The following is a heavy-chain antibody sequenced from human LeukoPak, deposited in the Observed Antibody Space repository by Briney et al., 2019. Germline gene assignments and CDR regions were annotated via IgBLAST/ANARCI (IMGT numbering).Heavy chain of an antibody. CDR2: ISGSGGST. Sequence: PGGSLRLSCAASGFTFSSYAMSWVRQAPGKGLEWVSAISGSGGSTCYADSVKGRFTISRGNSKNTLYLQMNSLRAEDTAVYYCAKALGGSGSYYNPLDYWGQGTLVAVSS. CDR1: GFTFSSYA. D-gene: IGHD3-10*01. CDR3: AKALGGSGSYYNPLDY. J-gene: IGHJ4*02. V-gene: IGHV3-23*01.